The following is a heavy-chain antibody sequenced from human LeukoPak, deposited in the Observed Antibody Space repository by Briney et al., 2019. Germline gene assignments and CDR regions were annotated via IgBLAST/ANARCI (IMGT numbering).Heavy chain of an antibody. CDR2: IIPIFGTA. CDR1: GGTFHNYA. D-gene: IGHD6-13*01. V-gene: IGHV1-69*13. CDR3: ARDRRRGIVAPGESYMDV. Sequence: ASVKVSCKASGGTFHNYAITWVRQAPGQGLEWVGGIIPIFGTANYAQKFQGRITITAGESTSTTYMELSSLRSEDTAVYYCARDRRRGIVAPGESYMDVWGKGTTVTVSS. J-gene: IGHJ6*03.